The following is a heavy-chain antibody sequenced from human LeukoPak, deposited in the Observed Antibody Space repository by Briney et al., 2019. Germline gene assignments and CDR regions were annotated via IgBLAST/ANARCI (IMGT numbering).Heavy chain of an antibody. V-gene: IGHV3-23*01. Sequence: GGSLRLSCAASGFIFSNYAMSWVRQAPGKGLEWVSCISGSGGSIDYADSVKGRFTISRDNSKSTVYLQMNSLRAEDTAVYYCANGIRYYFDNWGQGTLVTVSS. CDR2: ISGSGGSI. CDR1: GFIFSNYA. D-gene: IGHD1-1*01. CDR3: ANGIRYYFDN. J-gene: IGHJ4*02.